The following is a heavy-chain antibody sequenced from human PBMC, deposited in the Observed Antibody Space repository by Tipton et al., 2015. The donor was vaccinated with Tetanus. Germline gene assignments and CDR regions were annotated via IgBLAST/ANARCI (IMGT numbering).Heavy chain of an antibody. V-gene: IGHV3-53*01. J-gene: IGHJ4*02. CDR2: TYGDGST. D-gene: IGHD3-16*02. CDR3: ARDYPDFDY. Sequence: SMRLSCAASGFSVSRKYMTWVRQAPGKGLEWVSLTYGDGSTYYADSVKGRFTISRDNSENTLYLQMSNLRAEDTAVYYCARDYPDFDYWGQGTLFTVSS. CDR1: GFSVSRKY.